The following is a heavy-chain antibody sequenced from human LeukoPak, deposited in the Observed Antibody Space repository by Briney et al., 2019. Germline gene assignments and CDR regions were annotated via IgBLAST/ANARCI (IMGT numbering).Heavy chain of an antibody. Sequence: PSETLSLTCTVSGGSISSYYWSWIRQPPGKGLEWIGYIYYSGSTNYNPSLKSRVTISVDTSKNQFSLKLSSVTAADTAVYYCARGDSSWYNFDYWGQGTLVTVSS. D-gene: IGHD6-13*01. CDR3: ARGDSSWYNFDY. CDR1: GGSISSYY. CDR2: IYYSGST. J-gene: IGHJ4*02. V-gene: IGHV4-59*01.